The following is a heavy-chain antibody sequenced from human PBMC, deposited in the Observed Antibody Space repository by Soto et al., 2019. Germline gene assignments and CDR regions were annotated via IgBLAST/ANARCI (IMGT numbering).Heavy chain of an antibody. CDR3: ARQGYGYDSSGYYSDY. Sequence: SETLSLTCTVSGGSISSSSYYWGWIRQPPGKGLEWIGSIYYSGSTYYNPSLKSRVTISVDTSKNQFSLKLSSVTAADTAVYYCARQGYGYDSSGYYSDYCGQGTLLTVSS. D-gene: IGHD3-22*01. CDR1: GGSISSSSYY. J-gene: IGHJ4*02. V-gene: IGHV4-39*01. CDR2: IYYSGST.